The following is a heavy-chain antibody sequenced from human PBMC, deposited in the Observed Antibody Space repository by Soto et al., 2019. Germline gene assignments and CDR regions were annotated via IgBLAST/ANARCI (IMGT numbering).Heavy chain of an antibody. CDR1: GGTFSSYA. J-gene: IGHJ4*02. CDR2: IIPIFGTA. Sequence: QVQLVQSGAEVKKPGSSVKVSCKASGGTFSSYAISWVRQAPGQGLAWMGGIIPIFGTADYAQKFQGRVRITADESTSIGNMEMSSLGSEDSAVYYCASHYDSSGYYYRGLDYWGQGTLVTVSS. D-gene: IGHD3-22*01. CDR3: ASHYDSSGYYYRGLDY. V-gene: IGHV1-69*12.